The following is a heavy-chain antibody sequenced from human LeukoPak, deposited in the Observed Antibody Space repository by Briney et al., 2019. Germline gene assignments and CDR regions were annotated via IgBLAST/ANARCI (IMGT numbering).Heavy chain of an antibody. V-gene: IGHV3-21*01. D-gene: IGHD2-2*02. CDR2: ITGSGNII. CDR1: GFTFTSYT. Sequence: GRSLRLSCAASGFTFTSYTMNWVRQSPGKGLEWVSSITGSGNIINYADSVKGRFTISRDNSKNSLYLQLNSLTAEDTAFYYCANSYTDTWFYFDHWGQGTLVTVSS. J-gene: IGHJ4*02. CDR3: ANSYTDTWFYFDH.